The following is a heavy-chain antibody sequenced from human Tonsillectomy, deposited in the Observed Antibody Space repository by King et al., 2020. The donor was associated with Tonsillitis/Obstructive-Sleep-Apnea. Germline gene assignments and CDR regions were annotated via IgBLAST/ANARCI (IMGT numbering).Heavy chain of an antibody. D-gene: IGHD3-22*01. CDR3: ASDISFPDYHDSSAYYYAFDY. CDR2: FYYSGII. CDR1: GGSISSSSYY. J-gene: IGHJ4*02. Sequence: QLQESGPGLVKPSETLSLTCTISGGSISSSSYYWGWIRQPPGKGLEWIGSFYYSGIIYYNPSLKSRVTISVDTSKNQFSLQLSSVTAADTAVYYCASDISFPDYHDSSAYYYAFDYWGQGTLFTVSS. V-gene: IGHV4-39*01.